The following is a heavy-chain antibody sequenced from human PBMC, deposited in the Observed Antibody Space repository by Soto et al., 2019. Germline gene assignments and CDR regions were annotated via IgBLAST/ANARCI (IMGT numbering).Heavy chain of an antibody. Sequence: QVQLVESGGGLVKPGGSLRLSCAASGFTFSDYYMSWIRQAPGKGLEWASYISSSGSTIYYADSVKGRFTISRDNAKNSLYLQMNSLRAGDTAVYYCARVARFLEWLFRGYFDYWGQGTLVTVSS. V-gene: IGHV3-11*01. D-gene: IGHD3-3*01. CDR2: ISSSGSTI. CDR3: ARVARFLEWLFRGYFDY. CDR1: GFTFSDYY. J-gene: IGHJ4*02.